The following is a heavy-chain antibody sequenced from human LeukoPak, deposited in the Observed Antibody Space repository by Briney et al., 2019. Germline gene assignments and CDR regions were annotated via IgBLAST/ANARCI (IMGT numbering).Heavy chain of an antibody. CDR1: GGSISSYY. J-gene: IGHJ3*02. Sequence: PSETLSLTCTVSGGSISSYYWSWIRQPAGKGLEWIGRIYTSGSTNYNPSLKSRVTMSVDTSKNQFSLKLSSVTAADTAVYYCARHKVEMATIRAPYDAFDIWGQGTMVTVSS. CDR2: IYTSGST. CDR3: ARHKVEMATIRAPYDAFDI. D-gene: IGHD5-24*01. V-gene: IGHV4-4*07.